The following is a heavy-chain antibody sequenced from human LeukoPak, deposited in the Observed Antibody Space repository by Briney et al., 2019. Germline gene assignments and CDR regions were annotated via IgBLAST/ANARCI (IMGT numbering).Heavy chain of an antibody. V-gene: IGHV3-30*18. CDR3: AKRTDNWNCEGRAEFDY. D-gene: IGHD1-1*01. Sequence: TGGSLRLSCAASGFTFSSYGMHWVRQAPGKGLEWVAVISYDGSNKYYADSVKGRFTISRDNSKNTLYLQMNSLRAEDTAVYYCAKRTDNWNCEGRAEFDYWGQGALVTVSS. J-gene: IGHJ4*02. CDR1: GFTFSSYG. CDR2: ISYDGSNK.